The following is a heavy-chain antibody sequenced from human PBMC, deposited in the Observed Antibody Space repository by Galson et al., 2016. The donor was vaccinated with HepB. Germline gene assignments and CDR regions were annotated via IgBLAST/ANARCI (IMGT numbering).Heavy chain of an antibody. V-gene: IGHV3-23*01. CDR1: GFTLVGNG. Sequence: SLRLSCAVSGFTLVGNGFSWVRQAPGKGLEWVSDIVRGGNTFYADSVKGRFTISKDISKNTLYLQMNSLRVEDTAVYFCAIPRGYRYSMDVWGQGTTVTVSS. J-gene: IGHJ6*02. CDR3: AIPRGYRYSMDV. CDR2: IVRGGNT. D-gene: IGHD5-18*01.